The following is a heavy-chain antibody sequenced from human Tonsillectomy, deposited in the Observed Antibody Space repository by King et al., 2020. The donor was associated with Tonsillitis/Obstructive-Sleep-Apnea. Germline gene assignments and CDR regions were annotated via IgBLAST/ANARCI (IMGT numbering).Heavy chain of an antibody. Sequence: VQLVQSGAEVKKPGSSMRVSCKAYGGTFNNYAINWVRQAPGHGLEWMGGIIPLFRVANYAQKFQGRLTVTADESSTTAHLELRSLRSDDTAVYYCAGAVAPKELYAFNVWGQGTLVTVSS. CDR1: GGTFNNYA. D-gene: IGHD4-23*01. CDR2: IIPLFRVA. V-gene: IGHV1-69*01. J-gene: IGHJ3*01. CDR3: AGAVAPKELYAFNV.